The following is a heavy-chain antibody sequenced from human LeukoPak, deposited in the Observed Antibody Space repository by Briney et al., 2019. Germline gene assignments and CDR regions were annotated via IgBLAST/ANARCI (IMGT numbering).Heavy chain of an antibody. CDR1: GGSISSGGYS. D-gene: IGHD4-17*01. V-gene: IGHV4-30-2*03. CDR2: IYYSGST. CDR3: ASPMTTVFY. J-gene: IGHJ4*02. Sequence: SQTLSLTCAVSGGSISSGGYSWGWIRQPPGKGLEWIGSIYYSGSTYYNPSLKSRVTISVDTSKNQFSLKLSSVTAADTAVYYCASPMTTVFYWGQGTLVTVSS.